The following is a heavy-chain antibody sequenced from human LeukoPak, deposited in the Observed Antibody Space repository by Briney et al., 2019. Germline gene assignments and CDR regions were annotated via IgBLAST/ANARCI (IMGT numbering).Heavy chain of an antibody. CDR1: GFTFSSYW. V-gene: IGHV3-74*01. J-gene: IGHJ3*02. D-gene: IGHD4-17*01. CDR2: INSDGSST. Sequence: QPGGSLRLSCAASGFTFSSYWMHWARQAPGKGLVWVSRINSDGSSTSYADSVKGRYTISRDNAKNTLYLQMNSLRAEDTAVYYCARDYGDYVDMAFDIWGQGTMVTVSS. CDR3: ARDYGDYVDMAFDI.